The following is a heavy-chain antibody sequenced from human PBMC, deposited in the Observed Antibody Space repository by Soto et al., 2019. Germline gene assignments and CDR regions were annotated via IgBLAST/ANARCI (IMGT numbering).Heavy chain of an antibody. Sequence: GGSLRLSCAASGFTFSTYAMAWIRQAPGKGLEWVSGISNNGGRTYYAASVKGRFTISRDNSKNTLYLQMNSLSPEDTAIYYCAKDHHTTIPVASDCWGQATLVPVAS. D-gene: IGHD6-19*01. V-gene: IGHV3-23*01. CDR1: GFTFSTYA. CDR3: AKDHHTTIPVASDC. CDR2: ISNNGGRT. J-gene: IGHJ4*02.